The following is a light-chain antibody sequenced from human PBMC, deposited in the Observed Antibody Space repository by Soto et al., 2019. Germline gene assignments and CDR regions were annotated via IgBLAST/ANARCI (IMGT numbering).Light chain of an antibody. V-gene: IGKV2-28*01. CDR2: LGS. Sequence: DIVMIQSPLSLPVTPGEPASISCRSSQSLLHSDGYNYLDWYLQKAGQSPQLLIYLGSNRASGVPDRFSGSGSGTDFTLKISRAEAEDVGVYFCMQALQSPVTFGQGTRLEIK. CDR3: MQALQSPVT. J-gene: IGKJ5*01. CDR1: QSLLHSDGYNY.